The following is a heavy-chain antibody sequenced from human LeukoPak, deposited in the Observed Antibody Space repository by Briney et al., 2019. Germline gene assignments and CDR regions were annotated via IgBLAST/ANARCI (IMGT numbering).Heavy chain of an antibody. CDR2: ISSSGSTI. CDR3: ARMTYYYDSSGYSHFDY. J-gene: IGHJ4*02. V-gene: IGHV3-48*03. D-gene: IGHD3-22*01. Sequence: GGSLRLSCAASGFTFSSYELNWVRQAPGKGLEWISYISSSGSTIYYADSVKGRFTISRDNAKNSLYLQMTSPRAGDTAVYYCARMTYYYDSSGYSHFDYWGQGTLVTVSS. CDR1: GFTFSSYE.